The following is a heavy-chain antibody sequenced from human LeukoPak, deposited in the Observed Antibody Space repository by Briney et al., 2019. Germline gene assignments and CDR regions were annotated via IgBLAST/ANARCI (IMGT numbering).Heavy chain of an antibody. D-gene: IGHD1-26*01. CDR1: GGSISSSNW. Sequence: PSGTLSLTCAVSGGSISSSNWWSWVRQPPGKGLEWIGEIYHSGSTNYNPSLKSRVTISVDKSKNQFSLKLSSVTAADTAVYYCARDLGRGSSNDAFDIWGQGTLVTVSS. CDR3: ARDLGRGSSNDAFDI. V-gene: IGHV4-4*02. CDR2: IYHSGST. J-gene: IGHJ3*02.